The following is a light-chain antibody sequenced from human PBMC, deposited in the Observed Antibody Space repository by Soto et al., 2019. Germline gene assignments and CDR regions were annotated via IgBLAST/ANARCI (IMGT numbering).Light chain of an antibody. CDR1: QSVNSDY. Sequence: EIVLTQSPGTLSLFPGERATLSCRATQSVNSDYLAWYQQKPGQAPRLLIYIASRRATGIPDRFSGGGSGTDVTLTSSRLEPEDFAEYYWQQYGTSPWTFGQGTKVEIK. CDR2: IAS. J-gene: IGKJ1*01. CDR3: QQYGTSPWT. V-gene: IGKV3-20*01.